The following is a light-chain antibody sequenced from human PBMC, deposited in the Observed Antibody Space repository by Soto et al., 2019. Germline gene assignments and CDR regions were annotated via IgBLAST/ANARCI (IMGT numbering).Light chain of an antibody. Sequence: EIVMTQSPATLSVSPGERATLSCRASQSISSNLAWYQQKPGQAPRLLISAASTRATGVPARFSGSGSGTEFTLTISSLQSEDCAAYYCQQYNDWPTWTFGQGTNVDIK. CDR1: QSISSN. J-gene: IGKJ1*01. CDR3: QQYNDWPTWT. CDR2: AAS. V-gene: IGKV3-15*01.